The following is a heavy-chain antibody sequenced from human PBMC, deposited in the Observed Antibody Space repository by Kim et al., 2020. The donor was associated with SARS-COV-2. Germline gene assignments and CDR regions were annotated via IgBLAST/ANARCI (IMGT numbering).Heavy chain of an antibody. J-gene: IGHJ3*02. D-gene: IGHD3-16*01. CDR1: GFTFSSYS. CDR2: LISTSTPI. V-gene: IGHV3-21*01. CDR3: AREDYAGAFDI. Sequence: GGSLRLSCAASGFTFSSYSMNWVRQAPGKGLEWVSALISTSTPIYDTDSTRGRFTISRDNAKKSLFLQMNSLRAEDTAVYYCAREDYAGAFDIWGQGTKVTVSS.